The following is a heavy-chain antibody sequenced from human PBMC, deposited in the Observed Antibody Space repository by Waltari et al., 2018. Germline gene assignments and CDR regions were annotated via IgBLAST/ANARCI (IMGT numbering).Heavy chain of an antibody. J-gene: IGHJ4*02. CDR2: LYYDGST. D-gene: IGHD1-26*01. CDR1: GGSITTASYY. CDR3: ARRGTYYFDY. Sequence: QLQLQESGPGLVKPSETLSLTCTVSGGSITTASYYWAWIRQSPGKGLEWIGYLYYDGSTYYSPSLKSRVTLSIDTSQNQFSLDLYSATASDTAVYDCARRGTYYFDYWGQGTLVTVSS. V-gene: IGHV4-39*01.